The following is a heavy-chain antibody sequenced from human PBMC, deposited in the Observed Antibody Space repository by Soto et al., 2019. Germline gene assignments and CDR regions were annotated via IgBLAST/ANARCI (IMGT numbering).Heavy chain of an antibody. CDR3: AREDRYSSSWAHDAFDI. CDR2: ISRSNSII. J-gene: IGHJ3*02. CDR1: GFTFSTYS. Sequence: GGSLRLSCAASGFTFSTYSMHWVRQAPGKGLEWVSYISRSNSIIYYADSVKGRFTISRDNAKNSLYLQMNSLRDDDTAVYYCAREDRYSSSWAHDAFDIWGQGTMVTVS. D-gene: IGHD6-13*01. V-gene: IGHV3-48*02.